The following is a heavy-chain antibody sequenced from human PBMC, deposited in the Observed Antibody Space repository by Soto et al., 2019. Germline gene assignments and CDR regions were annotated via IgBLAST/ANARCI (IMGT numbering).Heavy chain of an antibody. Sequence: EVQLLESGGGLVQPGGSLRLSCAASGFTFSSYAMSWVRQAPGKGLEWVSSISGSGDNTYYPDSVKGWFTISRDNSKNTLDPQMNSLRASDTAVYYCADGGEWLFNFDYWGQGTLVTVSS. CDR3: ADGGEWLFNFDY. J-gene: IGHJ4*02. D-gene: IGHD3-3*01. V-gene: IGHV3-23*01. CDR1: GFTFSSYA. CDR2: ISGSGDNT.